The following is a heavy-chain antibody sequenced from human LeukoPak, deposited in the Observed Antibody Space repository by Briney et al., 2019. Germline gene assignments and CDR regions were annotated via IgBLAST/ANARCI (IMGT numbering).Heavy chain of an antibody. CDR1: GFTFGDYA. V-gene: IGHV3-20*04. Sequence: PGGSLRLSCAASGFTFGDYAMSWVRQAPGKGPEWVYAVNWYGGGTGYADSVKGRFPISRVDAKNSLYLQMNSLRAEDTAFYYCARLSRTPFDYWRQGALVSVSS. J-gene: IGHJ4*02. D-gene: IGHD3-16*02. CDR3: ARLSRTPFDY. CDR2: VNWYGGGT.